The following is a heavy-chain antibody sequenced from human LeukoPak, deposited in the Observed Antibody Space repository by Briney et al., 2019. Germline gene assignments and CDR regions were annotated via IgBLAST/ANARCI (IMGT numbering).Heavy chain of an antibody. CDR3: AKAPGSGSDAFDI. Sequence: GGSLRLSCAASRFSFSSYWMSWVRQAPGKGLEWMANIKQDGSEKYYVDSVKGRFTISRDNAKNSLYLQMNSLRAEDTAVYYCAKAPGSGSDAFDIWGQGTMVTVSS. D-gene: IGHD3-3*01. V-gene: IGHV3-7*01. CDR1: RFSFSSYW. CDR2: IKQDGSEK. J-gene: IGHJ3*02.